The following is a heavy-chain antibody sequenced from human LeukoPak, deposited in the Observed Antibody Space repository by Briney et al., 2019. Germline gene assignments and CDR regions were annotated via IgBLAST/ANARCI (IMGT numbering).Heavy chain of an antibody. D-gene: IGHD5-12*01. CDR1: GFTFSTYE. J-gene: IGHJ5*02. Sequence: GGSLRLSCTASGFTFSTYEMNWVRQAPGKGLEWVSYISYSGSTIYYAGSVKGRFTISRDNAENSLYLQMNSLRAEDTAVYYCARGDSNSGRLKPNWFDPWGQGTLVTVSS. CDR3: ARGDSNSGRLKPNWFDP. CDR2: ISYSGSTI. V-gene: IGHV3-48*03.